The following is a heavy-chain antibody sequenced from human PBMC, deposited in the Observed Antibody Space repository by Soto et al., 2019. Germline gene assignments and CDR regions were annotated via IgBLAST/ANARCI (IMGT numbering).Heavy chain of an antibody. Sequence: QVQLVESGGGVVQPGRSLRLSCAASGFTFSNNAMDWVRQAPGKGLEWVAVISYDGSNKYIAESVKGRFTISRDNDKNTLLLQMNSLRAEDTAVYYCARETTTSAFSAMDVWGQGTTVTVSS. D-gene: IGHD1-1*01. V-gene: IGHV3-30-3*01. J-gene: IGHJ6*02. CDR2: ISYDGSNK. CDR1: GFTFSNNA. CDR3: ARETTTSAFSAMDV.